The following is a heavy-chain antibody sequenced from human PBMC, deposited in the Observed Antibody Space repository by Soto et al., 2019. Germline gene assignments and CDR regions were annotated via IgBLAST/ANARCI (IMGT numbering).Heavy chain of an antibody. CDR1: GFTFNNYA. J-gene: IGHJ3*01. CDR2: ISGSGGSA. Sequence: GGSLRLSCTTSGFTFNNYAMNWARQAPGKGLEWVSFISGSGGSAYYADSVQGRFTISRDNSRNTLYLQMNSLRAEDTVIYSCVREGGGRYSPGSFDLWGRGTKVTVSS. D-gene: IGHD6-19*01. V-gene: IGHV3-23*01. CDR3: VREGGGRYSPGSFDL.